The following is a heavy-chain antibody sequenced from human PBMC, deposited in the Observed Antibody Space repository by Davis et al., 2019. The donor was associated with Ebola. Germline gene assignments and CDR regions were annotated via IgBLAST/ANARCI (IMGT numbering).Heavy chain of an antibody. V-gene: IGHV1-18*01. D-gene: IGHD4-11*01. CDR1: GYTFTSYG. Sequence: SVKVSCKASGYTFTSYGISWVRQAPGQGLEWMGWIRAYNGNTNYAQKLQGRVTLTTDTSTSTAYMELRSLRSDDTAVYYCARGGDDYSNWWFDPWGQGTLVTVSS. CDR2: IRAYNGNT. CDR3: ARGGDDYSNWWFDP. J-gene: IGHJ5*02.